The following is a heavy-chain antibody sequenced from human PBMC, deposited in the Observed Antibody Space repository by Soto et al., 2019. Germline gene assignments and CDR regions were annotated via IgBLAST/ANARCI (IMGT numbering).Heavy chain of an antibody. V-gene: IGHV4-4*02. CDR3: AATYYGDYDY. D-gene: IGHD4-17*01. CDR1: SGSIDTTNW. CDR2: IFHSGNT. Sequence: SETLSLTCAVSSGSIDTTNWWSWVRQPPGKGLEWIGEIFHSGNTYYNPSLASRVAISVDTSKNQFSLNLRSVTAADTAVYYCAATYYGDYDYWGQGTLVTVSS. J-gene: IGHJ4*02.